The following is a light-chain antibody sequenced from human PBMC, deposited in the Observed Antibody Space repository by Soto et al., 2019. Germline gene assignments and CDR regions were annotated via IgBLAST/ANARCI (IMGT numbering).Light chain of an antibody. V-gene: IGLV2-23*01. CDR3: CSYVGATNYV. Sequence: QSVLTQPASVSGSPGQSITISCTGTSSTVGGFNVVSWYQQHPGKAPKVIIYEGIKRPSGVSNRFSGSNSGSTASLTISGLQAEDEAPYYCCSYVGATNYVLGTGTKVT. CDR2: EGI. J-gene: IGLJ1*01. CDR1: SSTVGGFNV.